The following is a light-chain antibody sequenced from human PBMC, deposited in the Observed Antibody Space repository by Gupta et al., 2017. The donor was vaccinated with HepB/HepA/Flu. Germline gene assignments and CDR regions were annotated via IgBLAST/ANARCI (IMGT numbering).Light chain of an antibody. CDR1: SLRSYW. CDR2: GKS. J-gene: IGLJ2*01. CDR3: SCQDYGSSQVV. Sequence: SSELTQDPAVSVALGQPVSITRQGDSLRSYWASWYQQKPGNAPLLDIYGKSNRPSGITDRFSGSSARTTAAFTILGARARDEAYSSGSCQDYGSSQVVFGGGTTLTVL. V-gene: IGLV3-19*01.